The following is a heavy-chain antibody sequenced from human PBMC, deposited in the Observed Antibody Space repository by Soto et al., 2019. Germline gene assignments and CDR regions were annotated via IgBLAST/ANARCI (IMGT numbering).Heavy chain of an antibody. D-gene: IGHD1-26*01. CDR3: ARVSGSFGMDV. V-gene: IGHV3-21*01. Sequence: GGSLRLSCAASGFTFSSYSMNWVRQAPGKGLEWVSSISSSSSYIYYADSVKGRFTISRDNAKNSLYLQMNSLRAEDTAVYYCARVSGSFGMDVWGQGTTVTVSS. CDR2: ISSSSSYI. CDR1: GFTFSSYS. J-gene: IGHJ6*02.